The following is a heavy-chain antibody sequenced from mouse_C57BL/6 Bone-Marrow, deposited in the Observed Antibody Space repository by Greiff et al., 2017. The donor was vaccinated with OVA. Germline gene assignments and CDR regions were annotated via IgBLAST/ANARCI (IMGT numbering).Heavy chain of an antibody. Sequence: QVQLQQPGAELVKPGASVKMSCKASGYTFTSYWITWVKQRPGQGLEWIGDIYPGSGSTNYNEKFKRKATLTVDTSYSTAYMRISSLTSEDAAVYYSARYGGKRDVDYWGQGTTLTVSS. J-gene: IGHJ2*01. CDR2: IYPGSGST. D-gene: IGHD1-2*01. V-gene: IGHV1-55*01. CDR3: ARYGGKRDVDY. CDR1: GYTFTSYW.